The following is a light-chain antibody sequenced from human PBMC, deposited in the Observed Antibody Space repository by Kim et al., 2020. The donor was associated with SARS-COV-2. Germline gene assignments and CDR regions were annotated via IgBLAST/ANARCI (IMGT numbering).Light chain of an antibody. CDR1: SRDVGGYNY. CDR3: SSYAGSNNLV. Sequence: GQSVTTPCTGTSRDVGGYNYVSWYQQHPGKAPKLMIYEVSKRPSGVPDRFSGSKSGNTASLTVSGLQAEDEADYYCSSYAGSNNLVFGGGTQLTVL. CDR2: EVS. V-gene: IGLV2-8*01. J-gene: IGLJ2*01.